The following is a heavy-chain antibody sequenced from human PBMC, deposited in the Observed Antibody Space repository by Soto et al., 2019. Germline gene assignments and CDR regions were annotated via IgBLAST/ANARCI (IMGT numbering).Heavy chain of an antibody. J-gene: IGHJ4*02. D-gene: IGHD7-27*01. Sequence: GGSLRLSCAASGFTFSSYGMHWVRQAPGKGLEWVAVIWYDGSNKYYADSVKGRFTISRDNSKNTLYLQMNSLRAEDTAVYYCARGSLTGDIGIFDYWGQGTLVTVFS. CDR1: GFTFSSYG. CDR2: IWYDGSNK. CDR3: ARGSLTGDIGIFDY. V-gene: IGHV3-33*01.